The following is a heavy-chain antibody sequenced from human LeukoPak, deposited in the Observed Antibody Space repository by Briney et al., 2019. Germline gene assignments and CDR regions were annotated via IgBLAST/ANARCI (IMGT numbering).Heavy chain of an antibody. J-gene: IGHJ4*02. D-gene: IGHD4-23*01. CDR1: GGSISSSTYY. CDR2: IYYSGTT. Sequence: SETLSLTCTVSGGSISSSTYYWGWIRQPPGKGLEWIGSIYYSGTTHYNPSLKSRVTMSVDASKNQFSLKLSSVTAVDTAVYYCAKSVDGGNSPFDYWGQGTLVTVSS. V-gene: IGHV4-39*07. CDR3: AKSVDGGNSPFDY.